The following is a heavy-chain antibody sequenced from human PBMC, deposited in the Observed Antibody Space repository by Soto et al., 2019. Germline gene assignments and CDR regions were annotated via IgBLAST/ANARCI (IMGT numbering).Heavy chain of an antibody. CDR3: AVPDYYDSSGYYSRGDY. V-gene: IGHV1-58*01. CDR1: GFTFTSSA. Sequence: ASVKVSCKASGFTFTSSAVQWVRQALGQRLEWIGWIVVGSGNTNYAQKFQERVTITRDMSTSTAYMELNSLRSEDTAVYYCAVPDYYDSSGYYSRGDYWGQGTLVTSPQ. CDR2: IVVGSGNT. J-gene: IGHJ4*02. D-gene: IGHD3-22*01.